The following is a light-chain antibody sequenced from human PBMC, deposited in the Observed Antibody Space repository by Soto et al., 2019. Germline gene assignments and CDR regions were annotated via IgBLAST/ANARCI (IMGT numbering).Light chain of an antibody. CDR1: SSDVGGYNY. CDR3: SSYTSSSTRV. J-gene: IGLJ3*02. Sequence: QSALTQPASVSGSPGQSITISCTGTSSDVGGYNYVSWYQQHPGKAPKLMIYKVSNRPSGVSNRFSGSKSGNTASLTISGLQAEYEADYYCSSYTSSSTRVFGGGTKLTV. V-gene: IGLV2-14*01. CDR2: KVS.